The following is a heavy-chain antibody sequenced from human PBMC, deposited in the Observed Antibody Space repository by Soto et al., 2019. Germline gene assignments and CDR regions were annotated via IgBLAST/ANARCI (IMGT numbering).Heavy chain of an antibody. CDR3: ARDGLKWGEQLWYFDY. CDR2: INTGNGNT. D-gene: IGHD5-18*01. V-gene: IGHV1-3*04. Sequence: ASVKVSCKASGYTFTSYAMHWVRQAPGQRLEWMGWINTGNGNTKYSQKFQGRVTITRDTSASTAYMELSSLRSEDTAVYYCARDGLKWGEQLWYFDYWGQGTLVTVSS. J-gene: IGHJ4*02. CDR1: GYTFTSYA.